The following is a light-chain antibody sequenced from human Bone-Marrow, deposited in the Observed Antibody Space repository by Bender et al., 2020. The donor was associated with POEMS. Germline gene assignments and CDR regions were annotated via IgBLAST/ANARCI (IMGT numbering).Light chain of an antibody. CDR3: ATWSDSLSGVI. V-gene: IGLV1-47*01. J-gene: IGLJ2*01. CDR2: RNN. Sequence: QSVLTQPPSTSGTPGQRVTISCSGSSSNIGSNYVNWYQQVPGTAPKLLIHRNNQRPSGVPDRFSGSKSGTSASLAISGLRSEDDADYYCATWSDSLSGVIFGGGTKLTVL. CDR1: SSNIGSNY.